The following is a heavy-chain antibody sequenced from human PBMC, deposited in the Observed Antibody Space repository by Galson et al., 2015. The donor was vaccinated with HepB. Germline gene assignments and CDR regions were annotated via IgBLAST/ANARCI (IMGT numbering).Heavy chain of an antibody. Sequence: SLRLSCAASGFTFSNYAMHWVRQAPGKGLEWVGAISYDGSNKYYADSVKGRFTISRDNSKNTLYLQMNSLRAEDTAVYYCARAGTIFGVVLIWAYFDSWGQGTLVTVSS. CDR2: ISYDGSNK. J-gene: IGHJ4*02. CDR3: ARAGTIFGVVLIWAYFDS. D-gene: IGHD3-3*01. CDR1: GFTFSNYA. V-gene: IGHV3-30-3*01.